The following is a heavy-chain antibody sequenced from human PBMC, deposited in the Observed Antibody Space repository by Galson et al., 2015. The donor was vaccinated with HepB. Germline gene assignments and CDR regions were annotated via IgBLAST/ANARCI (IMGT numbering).Heavy chain of an antibody. CDR1: GGTFSSYA. J-gene: IGHJ5*02. CDR2: IIPIFGTA. CDR3: ARGVYGSGGNWFDP. Sequence: SVKVSCKASGGTFSSYAINWVRQAPGQGLEWMGGIIPIFGTANYAQKFQGRVTITADKSTSTAYMELSSLRSEDTAVYYCARGVYGSGGNWFDPWGQGTLVTVSS. D-gene: IGHD3-10*01. V-gene: IGHV1-69*06.